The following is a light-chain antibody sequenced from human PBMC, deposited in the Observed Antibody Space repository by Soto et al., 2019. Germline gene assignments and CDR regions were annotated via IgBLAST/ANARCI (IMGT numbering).Light chain of an antibody. Sequence: EIVLTQSPGTLSLSPGERATLSCRSSQSVSSNYLAWYQQKPDQAPSLVIYDVSGRATGIPDRFSGSGSWTEFTLTISRLEPEDFAVYYCQQYGSSPTFGKGTKVEI. CDR2: DVS. J-gene: IGKJ1*01. CDR3: QQYGSSPT. V-gene: IGKV3-20*01. CDR1: QSVSSNY.